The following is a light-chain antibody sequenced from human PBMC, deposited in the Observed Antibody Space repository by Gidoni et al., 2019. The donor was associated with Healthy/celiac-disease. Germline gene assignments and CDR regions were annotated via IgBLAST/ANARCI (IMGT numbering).Light chain of an antibody. CDR2: AAS. Sequence: DIQMTQSPSSLSASVGYRVTITCRASQSISSYLNWYQQNRGKAPKLMIYAASSLQSGVPSRCSGSGSGTDFTLTISSQQPEDVATYYCQQSYSTPRTFGQGTKVEIK. J-gene: IGKJ1*01. CDR3: QQSYSTPRT. CDR1: QSISSY. V-gene: IGKV1-39*01.